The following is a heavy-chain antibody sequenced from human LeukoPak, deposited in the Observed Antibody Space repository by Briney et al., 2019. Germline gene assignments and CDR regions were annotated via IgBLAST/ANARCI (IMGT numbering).Heavy chain of an antibody. Sequence: GGSLRLSCAASGFTFSSYAMNWVRQAPGKGLEWVSGISDSGGSAYYADSVKGRFTISRDNTKNTVDLQMNFLRAEDTAVYYCGTEWGIFGDDVFNIWGQGTMVTVSS. J-gene: IGHJ3*02. CDR1: GFTFSSYA. CDR3: GTEWGIFGDDVFNI. CDR2: ISDSGGSA. D-gene: IGHD3-10*02. V-gene: IGHV3-23*01.